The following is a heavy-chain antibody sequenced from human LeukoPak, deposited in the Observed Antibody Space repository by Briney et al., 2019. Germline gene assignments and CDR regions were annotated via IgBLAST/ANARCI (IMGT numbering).Heavy chain of an antibody. CDR1: GSSLSTSGVG. V-gene: IGHV2-5*02. Sequence: SGPTLVKPTQTLTLTCTFSGSSLSTSGVGVGWIRQPPGKALEWLALIYWDDDKRYSPSLSSRLTITKDTSKNQVVLTMTNMDPVDTATYYCAHRPTVTTMSGAFDIWGQGTMVTVSS. J-gene: IGHJ3*02. CDR3: AHRPTVTTMSGAFDI. D-gene: IGHD4-17*01. CDR2: IYWDDDK.